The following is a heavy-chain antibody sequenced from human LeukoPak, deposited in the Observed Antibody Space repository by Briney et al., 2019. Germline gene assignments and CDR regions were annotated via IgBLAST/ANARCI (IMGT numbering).Heavy chain of an antibody. CDR3: TSLRVYYGSGSYYLDY. CDR1: GFTFSNAW. J-gene: IGHJ4*02. Sequence: GGSLRLSCAASGFTFSNAWMSWVRQAPGKGLEWVGRIKSKTDGGTTDYAAPVKGRFTISRDDSKNTLYLQMNSLKTEDTAVYYCTSLRVYYGSGSYYLDYWGQGTLVTVSS. CDR2: IKSKTDGGTT. D-gene: IGHD3-10*01. V-gene: IGHV3-15*01.